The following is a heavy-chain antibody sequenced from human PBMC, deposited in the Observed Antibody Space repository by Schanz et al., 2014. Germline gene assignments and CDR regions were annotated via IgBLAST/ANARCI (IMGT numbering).Heavy chain of an antibody. J-gene: IGHJ3*02. D-gene: IGHD3-10*01. CDR2: ISGSGGST. Sequence: EVQLLESGGGLVQPGGSLRLSCAASGFTFSSYAMSWVRQAPGKGLEWVSAISGSGGSTYYADSVKGRFTISRDNSKNTLYLQMNSLTAEDTAVYYCAKGRFGELSALDTWGQGTMVTVSS. CDR1: GFTFSSYA. V-gene: IGHV3-23*01. CDR3: AKGRFGELSALDT.